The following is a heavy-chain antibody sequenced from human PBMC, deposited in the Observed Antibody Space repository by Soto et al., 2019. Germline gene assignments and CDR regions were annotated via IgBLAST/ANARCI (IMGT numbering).Heavy chain of an antibody. CDR3: ARELGISPSAPLDY. Sequence: QVQLVQSGGEVKKPGASVKVSCKASGYSFSSYGLNWLRQAPGEGPEWMGWINTFNGNTNSAQKFQGRLRVTTDTSTSTVFMELSSLTPDDTAVYFCARELGISPSAPLDYWGQGTLITVSS. D-gene: IGHD2-21*01. CDR2: INTFNGNT. V-gene: IGHV1-18*01. CDR1: GYSFSSYG. J-gene: IGHJ4*02.